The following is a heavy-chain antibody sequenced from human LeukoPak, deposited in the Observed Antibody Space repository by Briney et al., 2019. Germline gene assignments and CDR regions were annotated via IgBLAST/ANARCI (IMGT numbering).Heavy chain of an antibody. Sequence: GGSLRLSCAASGFTFSSYSMIWVRQAPGKGLEWVSSISSSSSYIYYADSVKGRFTISRDNAKNSLYLQMNSLRAEDTAVYYCARDQWELPTGDYYYGMDVWGQGTTVTVSS. D-gene: IGHD1-26*01. J-gene: IGHJ6*02. V-gene: IGHV3-21*01. CDR2: ISSSSSYI. CDR1: GFTFSSYS. CDR3: ARDQWELPTGDYYYGMDV.